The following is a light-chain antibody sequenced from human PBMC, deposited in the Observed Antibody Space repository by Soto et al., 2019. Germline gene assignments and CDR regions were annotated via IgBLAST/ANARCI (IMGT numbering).Light chain of an antibody. V-gene: IGKV3-15*01. CDR3: QQYNNWPLT. J-gene: IGKJ5*01. CDR1: QSVHSN. Sequence: EIVLTQSPATLSLSPGERATLSCRASQSVHSNLAWYQQKPGQPPRLLIYGATIRATGVPVRFGGSGSGTEFIPTISRLQDEYFAYYCRQQYNNWPLTFGQGTRLEIK. CDR2: GAT.